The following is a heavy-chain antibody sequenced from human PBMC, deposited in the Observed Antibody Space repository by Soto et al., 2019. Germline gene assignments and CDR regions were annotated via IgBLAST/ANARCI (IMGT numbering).Heavy chain of an antibody. V-gene: IGHV1-18*01. D-gene: IGHD3-22*01. CDR1: GYTFASYA. CDR2: ISAYNGNT. CDR3: ASSKISLNEYDSSGLSIFDY. J-gene: IGHJ4*02. Sequence: ASVKVSCKASGYTFASYAISWMRQAPGQGLEWMGWISAYNGNTNYAQKLQGRVTMTTDTSTSTAYMELRSLRSDDTAVYYCASSKISLNEYDSSGLSIFDYWGQGTLVTVSS.